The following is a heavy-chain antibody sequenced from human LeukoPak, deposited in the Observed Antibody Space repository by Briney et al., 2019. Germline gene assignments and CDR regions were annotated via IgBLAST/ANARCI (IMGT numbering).Heavy chain of an antibody. D-gene: IGHD3-22*01. V-gene: IGHV3-74*01. CDR1: GFTFRSYW. CDR2: INSDGSST. J-gene: IGHJ4*02. Sequence: GGSLRLSCAASGFTFRSYWMHWVRQAPGKGLVWVSRINSDGSSTSYADSVKGRFTISRDNAKNTLYLQMNSLRAEDTAVYYCAKDGGDDSSGYYLGYFDYWGQGTLVTVSS. CDR3: AKDGGDDSSGYYLGYFDY.